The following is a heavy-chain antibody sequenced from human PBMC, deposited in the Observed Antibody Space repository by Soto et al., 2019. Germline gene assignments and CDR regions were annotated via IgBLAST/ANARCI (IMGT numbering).Heavy chain of an antibody. Sequence: GGSLRLSCAASGFTFSSYAMHWVRQAPGKGLEWVAFISYDASKKYYADSVKGRFTISRDNSKNSLYLQVNTLRAEDTAVYYCARDWVSVYTPMGGDPDVWGEGTTVTVSS. D-gene: IGHD5-18*01. J-gene: IGHJ6*04. CDR2: ISYDASKK. CDR1: GFTFSSYA. V-gene: IGHV3-30-3*01. CDR3: ARDWVSVYTPMGGDPDV.